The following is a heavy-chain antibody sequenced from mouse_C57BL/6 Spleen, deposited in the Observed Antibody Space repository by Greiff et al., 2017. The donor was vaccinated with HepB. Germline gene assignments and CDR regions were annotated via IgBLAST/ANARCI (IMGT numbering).Heavy chain of an antibody. CDR2: IYPGDGDT. V-gene: IGHV1-82*01. CDR1: GYAFSSSW. CDR3: ARPYYGSSYCDY. D-gene: IGHD1-1*01. J-gene: IGHJ2*01. Sequence: QVQLQQSGPELVKPGASVKISCKASGYAFSSSWMNWVKQRPGKGLEWIGRIYPGDGDTNYNGKFKGKATLTADKSSSTAYMQLSSLTSEDSAVYFCARPYYGSSYCDYWGQGTTLTVSS.